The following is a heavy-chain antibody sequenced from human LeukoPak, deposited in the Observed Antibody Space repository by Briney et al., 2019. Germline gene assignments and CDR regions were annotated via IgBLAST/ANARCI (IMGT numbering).Heavy chain of an antibody. CDR2: IYYSGST. D-gene: IGHD1-26*01. V-gene: IGHV4-39*01. CDR1: GGSISSSTYY. J-gene: IGHJ4*02. Sequence: SETLSLTCTVSGGSISSSTYYWGWVRQPPGKGLEWIGTIYYSGSTYYDPSLKNRVTISVDTSKNQFSLKLSSVTATDTGVYYCARLGHSVTYYVDHYYFEYWGQGTLVTVSS. CDR3: ARLGHSVTYYVDHYYFEY.